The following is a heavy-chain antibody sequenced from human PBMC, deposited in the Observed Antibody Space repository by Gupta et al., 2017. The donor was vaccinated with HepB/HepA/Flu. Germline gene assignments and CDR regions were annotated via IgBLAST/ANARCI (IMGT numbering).Heavy chain of an antibody. CDR1: GVAFREFS. CDR2: ISHDGSDK. D-gene: IGHD5-12*01. Sequence: QVQLVASGGGVVQPGRSLRLSCAASGVAFREFSIHSVRQAPGKGLEWVAVISHDGSDKHHADSVKGRFTISRDNSNNRLYLKMNSLRVEDTAVYYCARIGYSYSYGNGFDYWGQGTLVAVSS. V-gene: IGHV3-30-3*01. J-gene: IGHJ4*02. CDR3: ARIGYSYSYGNGFDY.